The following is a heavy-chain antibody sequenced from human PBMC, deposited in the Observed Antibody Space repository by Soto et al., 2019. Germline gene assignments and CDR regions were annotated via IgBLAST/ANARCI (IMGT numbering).Heavy chain of an antibody. D-gene: IGHD3-10*01. CDR3: AKGPWFGNLLAFAY. V-gene: IGHV3-30*18. Sequence: SKGMEWVAVISYDGSNKYYADSVKGRFTISRDNSKNTLYLQMNSLRVEDTAVYYCAKGPWFGNLLAFAYWGQGALVTVSS. CDR2: ISYDGSNK. J-gene: IGHJ4*02.